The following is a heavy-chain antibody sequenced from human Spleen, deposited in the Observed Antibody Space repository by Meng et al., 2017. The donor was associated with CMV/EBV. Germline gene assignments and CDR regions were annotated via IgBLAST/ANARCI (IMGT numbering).Heavy chain of an antibody. CDR1: GFTFSSYW. CDR3: ARASASYYYGMDV. J-gene: IGHJ6*02. V-gene: IGHV3-7*01. D-gene: IGHD3-3*01. CDR2: INQDGSEK. Sequence: GESLKISCAASGFTFSSYWMSWVRQAPGKGLEWVANINQDGSEKDFMDSLKGRFTISRDNAKKSLFLQMDSLRAEDTAVYYCARASASYYYGMDVWGQGTTVTVSS.